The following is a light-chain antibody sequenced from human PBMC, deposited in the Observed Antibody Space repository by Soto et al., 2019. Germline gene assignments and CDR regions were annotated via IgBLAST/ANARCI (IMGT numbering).Light chain of an antibody. J-gene: IGKJ4*01. Sequence: DIQMTQSPSSLSASVGDRVTITCRASQSISSYLNWYQQKPGKAPKLLIYAASSLQSGVPSRFSGRGSGPDFTLTIRSLQPEDFATYYCQQSYSTPTTFGGGTKVEIK. CDR2: AAS. CDR3: QQSYSTPTT. V-gene: IGKV1-39*01. CDR1: QSISSY.